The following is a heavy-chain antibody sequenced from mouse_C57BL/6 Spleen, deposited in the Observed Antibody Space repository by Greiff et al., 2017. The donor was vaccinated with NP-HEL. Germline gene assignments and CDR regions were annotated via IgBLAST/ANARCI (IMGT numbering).Heavy chain of an antibody. D-gene: IGHD4-1*01. J-gene: IGHJ2*01. V-gene: IGHV1-64*01. CDR2: IHPNSGST. CDR3: AREVWDAVDY. CDR1: GYTFTSYW. Sequence: VQLQQSGAELVKPGASVKLSCKASGYTFTSYWMHWVKQRPGKGLEWIGMIHPNSGSTNYNEKFKSKATLTVDKSSNTAYMQLSSLTSEDSAVYYCAREVWDAVDYWGQGTTLTVSS.